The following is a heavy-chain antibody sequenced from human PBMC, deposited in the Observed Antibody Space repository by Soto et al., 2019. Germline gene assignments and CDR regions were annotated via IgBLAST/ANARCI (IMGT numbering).Heavy chain of an antibody. CDR3: ASYRAYSYDRGAYFDY. J-gene: IGHJ4*02. CDR2: VYYRLST. CDR1: GGSISSSSYY. D-gene: IGHD5-18*01. Sequence: SETLSLTCTVSGGSISSSSYYWGWIRQPPGKGLEWIGNVYYRLSTYSSPSLKSRVAISVDASKNQFSLRLNSVTAADTAVYYCASYRAYSYDRGAYFDYWGQGTLVTVSS. V-gene: IGHV4-39*01.